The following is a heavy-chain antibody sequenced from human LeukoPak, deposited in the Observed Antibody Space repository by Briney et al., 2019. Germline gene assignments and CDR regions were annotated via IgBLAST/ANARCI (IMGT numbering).Heavy chain of an antibody. D-gene: IGHD3-22*01. CDR3: AIALAYYYDSSGYRFDY. Sequence: ASVKVPCKASGYTFTSYYMHGVRQAPGQGLEWMGIINPSGGSTSYAQKFQGRVTMTRDMSTSTVYMELSSLRSEDTAVYYCAIALAYYYDSSGYRFDYWGQGTLVTVSS. CDR1: GYTFTSYY. V-gene: IGHV1-46*01. CDR2: INPSGGST. J-gene: IGHJ4*02.